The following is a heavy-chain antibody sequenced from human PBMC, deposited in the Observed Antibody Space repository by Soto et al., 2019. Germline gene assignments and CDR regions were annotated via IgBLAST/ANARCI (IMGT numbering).Heavy chain of an antibody. V-gene: IGHV3-30-3*01. J-gene: IGHJ5*02. D-gene: IGHD6-13*01. CDR2: ISYDGSNK. CDR3: ARASASGTVWWFDP. CDR1: GFTFSSYA. Sequence: QVQLVESGGGVVQPGRSLRLSCAASGFTFSSYAMHWVRQAPGKGLEWVAVISYDGSNKYYADSVKGRFTISRDNSKNTLYLQMNSLKAEDTAVYYCARASASGTVWWFDPWGQGTLVTVSS.